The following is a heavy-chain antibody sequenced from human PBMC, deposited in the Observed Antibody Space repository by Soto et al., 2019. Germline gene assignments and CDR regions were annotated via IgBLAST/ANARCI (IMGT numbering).Heavy chain of an antibody. Sequence: GGSLRLSCAASGFTFSSYAMSWVRQAPGKGLEWVSAISGSGGSTYYADSVKGRFTISRDNSKNTLYLQMNSLRAEDTAVYYCAKSISAVVTLYYFDYWGQGTLVTVSS. CDR3: AKSISAVVTLYYFDY. CDR1: GFTFSSYA. D-gene: IGHD2-21*02. V-gene: IGHV3-23*01. J-gene: IGHJ4*02. CDR2: ISGSGGST.